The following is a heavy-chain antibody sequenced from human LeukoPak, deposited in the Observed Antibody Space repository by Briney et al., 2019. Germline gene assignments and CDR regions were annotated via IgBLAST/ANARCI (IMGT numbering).Heavy chain of an antibody. Sequence: GESLKISCKGSGYSFTSHWIGWVRQMPGKGLEWMGIIYPCDSDTRYSPSFQGQVTISADKSISTAYLQWSNLKASDTAMYYCARKRDSMSWVDYWGQGTQVTVSS. CDR1: GYSFTSHW. J-gene: IGHJ4*02. CDR3: ARKRDSMSWVDY. V-gene: IGHV5-51*01. D-gene: IGHD6-13*01. CDR2: IYPCDSDT.